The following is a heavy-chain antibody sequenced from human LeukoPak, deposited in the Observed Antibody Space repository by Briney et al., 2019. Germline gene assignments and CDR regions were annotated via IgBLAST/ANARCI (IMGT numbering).Heavy chain of an antibody. CDR1: GLSFSSYA. J-gene: IGHJ4*02. Sequence: GGSLRLSCAASGLSFSSYAMSWVRQAPGKGLEWVSTITASGGSTYYADSVKGRFTISRDNSKNTLYLQINSLRAEDMALYYCAKLVLFSGTTGDLNYWGQGTLVTVSS. CDR2: ITASGGST. CDR3: AKLVLFSGTTGDLNY. D-gene: IGHD1-1*01. V-gene: IGHV3-23*01.